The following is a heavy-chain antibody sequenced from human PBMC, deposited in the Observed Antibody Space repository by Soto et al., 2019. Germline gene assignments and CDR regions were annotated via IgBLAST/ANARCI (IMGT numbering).Heavy chain of an antibody. CDR3: ARHFEAGSKGQLWFGELLTPFDI. D-gene: IGHD3-10*01. J-gene: IGHJ3*02. V-gene: IGHV4-39*01. CDR1: GGSISSNSYY. Sequence: QLQLQESGPGLVKPSETLSLICTVSGGSISSNSYYWGWIRQPPGKGLEWIGSIYYSGSTYYNPSLKSRVTISVDTSKKQFSLKLSSVTAADTAVYYCARHFEAGSKGQLWFGELLTPFDIWGQGTMVTVSS. CDR2: IYYSGST.